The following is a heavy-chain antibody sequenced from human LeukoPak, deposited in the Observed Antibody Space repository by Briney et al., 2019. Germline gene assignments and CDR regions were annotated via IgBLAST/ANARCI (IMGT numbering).Heavy chain of an antibody. D-gene: IGHD3-22*01. CDR3: ARGPEYYDSSGYYYLDY. J-gene: IGHJ4*02. CDR2: INHSGST. V-gene: IGHV4-34*01. CDR1: GGSFSGYY. Sequence: SETLSLTCAVYGGSFSGYYWSWIRQPPGKGLEWIGEINHSGSTNYNPSLKSRVTISVDTSKNQFSLKLSSVTAADTAVYYCARGPEYYDSSGYYYLDYWGQGTLVTVSS.